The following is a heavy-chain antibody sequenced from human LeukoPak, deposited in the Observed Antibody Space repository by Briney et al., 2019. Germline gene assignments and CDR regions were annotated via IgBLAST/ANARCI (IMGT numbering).Heavy chain of an antibody. CDR3: ARESCSSTSCYAKSAYYYYGMDV. Sequence: PSETLSLTCTVSGGSISSGGYYWSWVRQHPGKGLEWIGYIYYSGSTYYNPSLKSRVTISVDTSKNQFSLKLSSVTAADTAVYYCARESCSSTSCYAKSAYYYYGMDVWGQGTTVTVSS. V-gene: IGHV4-31*03. CDR2: IYYSGST. CDR1: GGSISSGGYY. D-gene: IGHD2-2*01. J-gene: IGHJ6*02.